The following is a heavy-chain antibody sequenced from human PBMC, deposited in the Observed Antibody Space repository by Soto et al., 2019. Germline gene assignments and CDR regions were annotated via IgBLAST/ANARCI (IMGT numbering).Heavy chain of an antibody. CDR3: ARPSRRSLIDY. J-gene: IGHJ4*02. CDR2: IYPGDSDT. Sequence: GGSLRLSCKGSGYSFTSYWIGWVRQMPGKGLEWMGIIYPGDSDTRYSPSFQGQVTISADKSISTAYLQWSSLKASDTAMYYCARPSRRSLIDYWGQGTLVTVSS. CDR1: GYSFTSYW. V-gene: IGHV5-51*01.